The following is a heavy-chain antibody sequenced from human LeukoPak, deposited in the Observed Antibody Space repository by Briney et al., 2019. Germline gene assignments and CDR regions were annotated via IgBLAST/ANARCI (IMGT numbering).Heavy chain of an antibody. CDR1: GFTFSSYG. Sequence: PGGSLRLSCAASGFTFSSYGMHWVRQAPGKGLEWVAVISYDGSNKYYADSVKGRFTISRDNSKNTLYLQMNSLRAEDTAVYYCAKAGPYSSGWYGLDVWGKGTTVTISS. J-gene: IGHJ6*04. V-gene: IGHV3-30*18. CDR2: ISYDGSNK. CDR3: AKAGPYSSGWYGLDV. D-gene: IGHD6-19*01.